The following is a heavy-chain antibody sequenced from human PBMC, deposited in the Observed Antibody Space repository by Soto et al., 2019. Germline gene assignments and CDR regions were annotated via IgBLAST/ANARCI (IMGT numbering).Heavy chain of an antibody. CDR1: GFPFSSSV. CDR3: ATPDYGDYWYFDL. Sequence: QLQLVQSGPEVKKPGTSVKVSCKASGFPFSSSVLQWVRQGRGQRLEWIGWIVVGSGHTKYAQKSPERVSITRDMTTGTAYMELTSLRSEDTAMYYCATPDYGDYWYFDLWGRGTLVTVSS. V-gene: IGHV1-58*01. D-gene: IGHD4-17*01. J-gene: IGHJ2*01. CDR2: IVVGSGHT.